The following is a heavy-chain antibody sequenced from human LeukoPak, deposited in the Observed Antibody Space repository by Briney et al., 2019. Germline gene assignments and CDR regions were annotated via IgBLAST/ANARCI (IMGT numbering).Heavy chain of an antibody. Sequence: PSETLSLTCTVSGGSISSYYWSWLRQPAGKGLEWTGRIYTSGSTNYNPSLKSRVTMSVDTSKNQFSLKLSSVTAADTAVYYCARERGSYFPFDYWGQGTLVTVSS. J-gene: IGHJ4*02. CDR2: IYTSGST. V-gene: IGHV4-4*07. CDR3: ARERGSYFPFDY. CDR1: GGSISSYY. D-gene: IGHD1-26*01.